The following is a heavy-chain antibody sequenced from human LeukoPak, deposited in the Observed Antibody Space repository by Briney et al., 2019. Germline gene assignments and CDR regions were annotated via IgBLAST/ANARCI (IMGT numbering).Heavy chain of an antibody. D-gene: IGHD3-10*01. Sequence: PGGSLRLSCAASGLTFSSYAMSWVRQAPGKGLEWVSGISGSGGSTYYADAVKGRFTISRDNSKNTLYLQMNSLRVEDTAVYYCAKVRGGLYYYGSGSYYMNYWGQGTLVTVSS. CDR3: AKVRGGLYYYGSGSYYMNY. J-gene: IGHJ4*02. CDR1: GLTFSSYA. V-gene: IGHV3-23*01. CDR2: ISGSGGST.